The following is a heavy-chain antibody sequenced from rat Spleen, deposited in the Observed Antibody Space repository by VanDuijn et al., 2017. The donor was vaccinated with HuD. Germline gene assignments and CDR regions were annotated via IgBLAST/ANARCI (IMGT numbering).Heavy chain of an antibody. J-gene: IGHJ1*01. CDR1: GFTFSDYN. Sequence: EVQLVESGGGLVQPGRSLKLSCAASGFTFSDYNMAWVRQAPKKGLESVATSVYDGIRTYYRDSVKGRFTISRDNGKNTLYLEMDSLGSEDMATYYCVRQGYLRDWYFDFWGPGTMVTVSS. CDR3: VRQGYLRDWYFDF. V-gene: IGHV5-7*01. CDR2: SVYDGIRT. D-gene: IGHD2-5*01.